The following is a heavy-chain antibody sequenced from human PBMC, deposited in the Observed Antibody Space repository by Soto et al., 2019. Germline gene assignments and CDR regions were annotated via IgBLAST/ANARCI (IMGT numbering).Heavy chain of an antibody. CDR2: IIPYNGHT. J-gene: IGHJ4*02. V-gene: IGHV1-18*01. CDR3: ATERSSSGY. CDR1: GYSFSSYG. Sequence: QVQLVQSGAEVKKPGASVKVSCKASGYSFSSYGISWVRQAPGQGLEWMGWIIPYNGHTNYAQKFQGRVTMTTDTDTSTVYMGLRSLRSNDTAVDYCATERSSSGYWGQGALVTVCS. D-gene: IGHD6-6*01.